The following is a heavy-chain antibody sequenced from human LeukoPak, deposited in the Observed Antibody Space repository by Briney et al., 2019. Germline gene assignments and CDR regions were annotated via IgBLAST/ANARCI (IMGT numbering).Heavy chain of an antibody. CDR2: IYTSGST. D-gene: IGHD3-22*01. J-gene: IGHJ4*02. V-gene: IGHV4-4*07. Sequence: SETLSLTCTVSGGSIGSYYWSWIRQPAGKGLEWIGRIYTSGSTNYNPFLKSRVTMAVDTSKNQFSLRLSSVTAADTAVYYCARDGFYDSSGYYYNWVFDYWGQGTLVTVSS. CDR3: ARDGFYDSSGYYYNWVFDY. CDR1: GGSIGSYY.